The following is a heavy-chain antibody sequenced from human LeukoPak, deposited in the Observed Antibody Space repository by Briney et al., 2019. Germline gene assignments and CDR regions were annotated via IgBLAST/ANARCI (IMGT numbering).Heavy chain of an antibody. CDR1: GGSISSGGYY. D-gene: IGHD1-26*01. CDR3: ARDRGSYPLVDY. J-gene: IGHJ4*02. Sequence: SETLSLTCTVSGGSISSGGYYWSWIRQHPGKGLEWIGYIYYSGSTYYNPSLKSRVTISVDTSKNQFSLKLSSVTAADTAVYYCARDRGSYPLVDYWGQGTLVTVSS. V-gene: IGHV4-31*03. CDR2: IYYSGST.